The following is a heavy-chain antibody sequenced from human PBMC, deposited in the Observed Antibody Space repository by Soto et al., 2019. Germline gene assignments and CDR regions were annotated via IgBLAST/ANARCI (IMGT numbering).Heavy chain of an antibody. J-gene: IGHJ6*02. D-gene: IGHD3-10*01. V-gene: IGHV4-34*01. CDR2: INHSGST. CDR1: GRSFSGSD. CDR3: ARVSGIYYYGMDV. Sequence: SETLSLTCAVYGRSFSGSDWRWIRQPPGKGLEWIGEINHSGSTNYNPSLKSLVTISVDTSKNQFSLKLSSVTAADTAVYYCARVSGIYYYGMDVWGQGTTVT.